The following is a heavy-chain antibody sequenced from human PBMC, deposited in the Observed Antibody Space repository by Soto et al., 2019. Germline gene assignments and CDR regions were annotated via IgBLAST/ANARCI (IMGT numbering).Heavy chain of an antibody. V-gene: IGHV4-30-2*01. J-gene: IGHJ6*02. CDR1: GGSITTSDYS. D-gene: IGHD3-3*01. CDR3: VRERTIFGVAPGGGVDV. Sequence: SETLSLTCTVSGGSITTSDYSWSWIRQPPGRGLEWIGSIYHTGATHYIPSLKSRLTMSLDKSKNHFSLDLTSVTAADTALYYCVRERTIFGVAPGGGVDVWGQGTTVTVSS. CDR2: IYHTGAT.